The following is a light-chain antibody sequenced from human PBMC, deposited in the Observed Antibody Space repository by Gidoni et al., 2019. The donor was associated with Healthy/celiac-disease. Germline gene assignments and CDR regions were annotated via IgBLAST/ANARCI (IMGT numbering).Light chain of an antibody. CDR2: AAS. CDR1: QSISIY. Sequence: IEMTQTQSPLSASVGDRDTITCTSSQSISIYLNWYQQEPGKAPQLLIYAASSLQSGVPSRFSGSGSGTDFTLTISSLQPEEFATYYCQQSYSTPRTFGQGTRLEIK. CDR3: QQSYSTPRT. V-gene: IGKV1-39*01. J-gene: IGKJ5*01.